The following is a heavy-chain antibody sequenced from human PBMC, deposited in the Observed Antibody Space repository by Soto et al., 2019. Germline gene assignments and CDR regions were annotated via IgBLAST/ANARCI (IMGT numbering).Heavy chain of an antibody. CDR1: GFSLSTSVVG. V-gene: IGHV2-5*02. CDR3: AHRELYSNYASGWFDP. D-gene: IGHD4-4*01. CDR2: IYWDDDK. Sequence: SGPTLVNPTQTLTLTCTFSGFSLSTSVVGVGWIRQPPGKALEWLALIYWDDDKRYSPSLKGRLTITKDTSKNQVVLTMTNMDPVDTATFYCAHRELYSNYASGWFDPWGQGTLVTVSS. J-gene: IGHJ5*02.